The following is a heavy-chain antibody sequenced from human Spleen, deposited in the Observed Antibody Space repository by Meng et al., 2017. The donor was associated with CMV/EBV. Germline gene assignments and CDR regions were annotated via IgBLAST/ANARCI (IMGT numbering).Heavy chain of an antibody. Sequence: ASVKVSCKSSGYVFLSYGVSWVRQAPGQGLEWLGWISGYSGKTNYAQRFQGRVTMTTDTSTSTAYMELRSLRSDDTAVYYCARDRGWLAVDGGMDVWGQGTTVTVSS. CDR3: ARDRGWLAVDGGMDV. J-gene: IGHJ6*02. V-gene: IGHV1-18*01. CDR1: GYVFLSYG. CDR2: ISGYSGKT. D-gene: IGHD6-19*01.